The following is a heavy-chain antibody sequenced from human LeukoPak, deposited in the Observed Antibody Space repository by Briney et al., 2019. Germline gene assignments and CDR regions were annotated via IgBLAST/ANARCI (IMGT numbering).Heavy chain of an antibody. Sequence: GEPLKISCKGSGYSFTIYWSGWVRQMPGKGLGWMGIIYPGDSDTRYSPSFQGQVTIAADKSISTAYLQWSSLKASDTAMYYCARTYYYDSSGYYDDYWGQGTLVTVSS. CDR3: ARTYYYDSSGYYDDY. CDR2: IYPGDSDT. V-gene: IGHV5-51*01. J-gene: IGHJ4*02. CDR1: GYSFTIYW. D-gene: IGHD3-22*01.